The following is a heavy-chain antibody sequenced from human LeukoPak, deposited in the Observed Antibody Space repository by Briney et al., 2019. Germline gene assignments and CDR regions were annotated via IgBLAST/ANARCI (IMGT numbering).Heavy chain of an antibody. CDR1: GFTVSNNY. Sequence: GGSLRLSCAASGFTVSNNYMSWVRQAPGKGLEWVSVIYSGGGTYYADSVKGRFTISRDNSKNTLYLQMNGLRAEDTAVYYCARDHNSGPDAFNIWGQGTMVTVSS. D-gene: IGHD3-22*01. V-gene: IGHV3-66*01. J-gene: IGHJ3*02. CDR3: ARDHNSGPDAFNI. CDR2: IYSGGGT.